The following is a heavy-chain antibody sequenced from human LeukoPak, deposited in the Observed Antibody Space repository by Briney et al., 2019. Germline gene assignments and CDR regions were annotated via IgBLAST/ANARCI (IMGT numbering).Heavy chain of an antibody. V-gene: IGHV3-53*01. J-gene: IGHJ4*02. CDR1: GFIVSSNY. D-gene: IGHD5-18*01. CDR3: AKDLGYSYGFFDY. CDR2: IYSGGNT. Sequence: GGSLRLSCAASGFIVSSNYMSWVRQAPGKGLEWVSVIYSGGNTYYADSVKGRFTISRDNSKNTLYLQMNSLRAEDTAVYYCAKDLGYSYGFFDYWGQGTLVTVSS.